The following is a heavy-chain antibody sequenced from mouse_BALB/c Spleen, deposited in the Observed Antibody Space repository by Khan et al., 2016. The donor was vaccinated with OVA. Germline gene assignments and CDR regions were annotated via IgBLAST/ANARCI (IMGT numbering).Heavy chain of an antibody. Sequence: QVQLKQSGPGPVAPSQSLSITCTVSGFSLSRYNIHWIRQPPGKGLEWLGMIWGGGGTDYNSTLKSRLSISKDNSKSQVFLKMNSLQTDYTAMYYCARAYYRYGGYYAMDYWGQGTLVTVSS. CDR1: GFSLSRYN. D-gene: IGHD2-14*01. CDR2: IWGGGGT. J-gene: IGHJ4*01. V-gene: IGHV2-6-4*01. CDR3: ARAYYRYGGYYAMDY.